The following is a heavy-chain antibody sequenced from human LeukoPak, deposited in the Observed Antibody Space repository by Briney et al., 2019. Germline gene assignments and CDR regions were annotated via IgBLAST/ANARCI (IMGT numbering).Heavy chain of an antibody. CDR2: ISDSGSST. CDR1: GFIFSDFA. Sequence: GGSLRLSCAASGFIFSDFAMSWVRQAPGKGLERVSGISDSGSSTYYADSVKGRFTISRDNSKNTLYLEMNSLRAEDTALYYCVKVATLDDWGQGTLVTVSS. V-gene: IGHV3-23*01. D-gene: IGHD2-15*01. J-gene: IGHJ4*02. CDR3: VKVATLDD.